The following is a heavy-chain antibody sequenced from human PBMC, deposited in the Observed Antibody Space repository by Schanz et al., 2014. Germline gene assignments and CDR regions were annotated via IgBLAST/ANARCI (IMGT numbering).Heavy chain of an antibody. CDR2: TSHDGSFT. V-gene: IGHV3-74*01. CDR3: VRDTDYHFDY. Sequence: EVQLVESGGGFVQPGGSLRLSCAASGFTFSDSWMHWVRQAPGKGLVWVSRTSHDGSFTTFADSVNGRFTISRDNAKNALYLQMNSLRSEHTAVYYCVRDTDYHFDYWGQGTLVTVSS. CDR1: GFTFSDSW. J-gene: IGHJ4*02. D-gene: IGHD4-17*01.